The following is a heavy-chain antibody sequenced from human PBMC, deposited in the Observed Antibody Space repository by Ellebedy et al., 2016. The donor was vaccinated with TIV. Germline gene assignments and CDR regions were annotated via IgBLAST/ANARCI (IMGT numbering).Heavy chain of an antibody. V-gene: IGHV3-21*01. J-gene: IGHJ3*01. CDR1: GFTSSDFS. D-gene: IGHD3-16*02. CDR3: ATYRKAYDV. Sequence: PGGSLRLSCAVSGFTSSDFSMNRVRQATGKGLEWVSSISSSSNYIYYADSVKGRFTISRDNARNSFYLQMNSLRAEDTAVYYCATYRKAYDVWGKGTMVTVSS. CDR2: ISSSSNYI.